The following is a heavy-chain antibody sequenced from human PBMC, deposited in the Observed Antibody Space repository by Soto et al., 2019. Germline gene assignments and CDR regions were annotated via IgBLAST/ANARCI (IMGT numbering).Heavy chain of an antibody. CDR1: GGTFSSLD. D-gene: IGHD3-22*01. CDR3: ASALLSHSYDSGGYDSYFHAMDV. J-gene: IGHJ6*02. Sequence: QVQLVQSGAEVKKPGSSVKVSCKASGGTFSSLDINWVRQAPGQGLEWMGGIIPISERTNYAQIIQGRVSIVADISTSTTYNELSRLRSEDTAVYYCASALLSHSYDSGGYDSYFHAMDVWGQGTPVTVSS. CDR2: IIPISERT. V-gene: IGHV1-69*06.